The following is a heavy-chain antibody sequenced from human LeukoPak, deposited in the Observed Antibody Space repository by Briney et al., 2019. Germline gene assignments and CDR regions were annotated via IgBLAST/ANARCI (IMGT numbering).Heavy chain of an antibody. CDR3: ARQAIPGTAQHLFDY. CDR1: GGSISSTSYY. CDR2: IYYSGST. D-gene: IGHD1-1*01. J-gene: IGHJ4*02. V-gene: IGHV4-39*02. Sequence: PSETLSLTCTVSGGSISSTSYYWGWIRQPPGKGLEWIGSIYYSGSTYYNPSLKSRVTISVDTSKNHFSLKLSSVTAADTAVYYCARQAIPGTAQHLFDYWGQGTLVTVSS.